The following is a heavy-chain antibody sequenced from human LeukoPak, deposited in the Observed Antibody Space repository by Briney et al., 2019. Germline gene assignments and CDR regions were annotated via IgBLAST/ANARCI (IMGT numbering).Heavy chain of an antibody. V-gene: IGHV1-8*01. CDR1: GYTFTSYD. CDR3: ALGSRGVMTDWFDP. J-gene: IGHJ5*02. D-gene: IGHD3-10*01. CDR2: MNPNSGNT. Sequence: ASVKVSCKASGYTFTSYDINWVRQATGQGLEWMGWMNPNSGNTGYAQKYQGRVTITADESTSTAHIELSSLRSEDTAMYYCALGSRGVMTDWFDPWGQGTLVTVSS.